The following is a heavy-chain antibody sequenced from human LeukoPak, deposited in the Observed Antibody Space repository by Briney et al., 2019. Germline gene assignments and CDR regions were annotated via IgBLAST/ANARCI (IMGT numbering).Heavy chain of an antibody. D-gene: IGHD2-21*01. CDR1: GFSFSDHY. V-gene: IGHV3-11*01. J-gene: IGHJ4*02. CDR2: ITSSGRST. CDR3: TRDLDYGDPD. Sequence: PGGSLRLSCTASGFSFSDHYMTWMRQAPGKGLEWISYITSSGRSTDYADSVKGRFTISRDNAMNSLFLQMSSLRVDDTAVYYCTRDLDYGDPDWGQGTLVTVSS.